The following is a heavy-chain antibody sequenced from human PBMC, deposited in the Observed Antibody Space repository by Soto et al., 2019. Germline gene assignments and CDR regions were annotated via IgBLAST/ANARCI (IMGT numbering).Heavy chain of an antibody. V-gene: IGHV2-5*01. CDR3: AHRKSSYYGSENTYYYGMDV. J-gene: IGHJ6*02. Sequence: QITLKESGPTLVKPTQTLTLTCTFSGFSLSTSGMGVAGIRQPPEKALEWLAVIYWTDDKRYSPSLKSRLTITKDTSKNQVVLTMTDMDPVDTATYYCAHRKSSYYGSENTYYYGMDVWGQGTTVTVSS. CDR2: IYWTDDK. CDR1: GFSLSTSGMG. D-gene: IGHD3-10*01.